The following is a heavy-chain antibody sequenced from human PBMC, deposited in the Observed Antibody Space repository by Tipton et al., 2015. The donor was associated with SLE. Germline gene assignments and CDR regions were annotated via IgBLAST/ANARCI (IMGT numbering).Heavy chain of an antibody. D-gene: IGHD3-22*01. Sequence: LRLSCDVYGGSFSGYYCTWIRQPPGKGQEWIGEINHTGSTNYNPSLKSRVTISVDTSKNQFSLNLSSVTAADTAVYYCARDEYRYDTTGYHLLGHFDYWGQGTLVTVSS. J-gene: IGHJ4*02. CDR2: INHTGST. CDR3: ARDEYRYDTTGYHLLGHFDY. V-gene: IGHV4-34*01. CDR1: GGSFSGYY.